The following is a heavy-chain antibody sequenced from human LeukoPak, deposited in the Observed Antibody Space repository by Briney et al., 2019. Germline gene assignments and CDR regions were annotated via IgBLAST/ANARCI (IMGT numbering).Heavy chain of an antibody. Sequence: VASVKVSCKASGYTFTGYYMHWVRQAPGQGLEWMGWINPNSGGTNYAQKFQGRVTMTRDTSISTAYMELSRLRSDDTAVYYCARGSSVSSWYSRHYGMDVWGQGTTVTVSS. CDR3: ARGSSVSSWYSRHYGMDV. CDR2: INPNSGGT. J-gene: IGHJ6*02. D-gene: IGHD6-13*01. V-gene: IGHV1-2*02. CDR1: GYTFTGYY.